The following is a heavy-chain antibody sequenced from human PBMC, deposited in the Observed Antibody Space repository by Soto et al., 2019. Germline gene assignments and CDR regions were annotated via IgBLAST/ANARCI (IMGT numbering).Heavy chain of an antibody. J-gene: IGHJ4*02. CDR2: IYCSGST. Sequence: SETLSLTCTVSGGSISSYCWSWIRQPAGEGLKWVGYIYCSGSTNYNQSLKSRVTISVDKSKNQFSLKLSSVTAADTDVYFCARAQAYYYDSSGYFHYGRKGSLVT. CDR1: GGSISSYC. D-gene: IGHD3-22*01. V-gene: IGHV4-59*01. CDR3: ARAQAYYYDSSGYFHY.